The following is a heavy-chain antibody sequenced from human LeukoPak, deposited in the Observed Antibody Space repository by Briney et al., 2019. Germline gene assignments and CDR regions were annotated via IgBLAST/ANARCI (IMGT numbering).Heavy chain of an antibody. D-gene: IGHD6-19*01. CDR3: ARETSGSSDY. J-gene: IGHJ4*02. CDR1: GYTFSSYW. CDR2: VNSDGSST. V-gene: IGHV3-74*01. Sequence: GGSLRLSCAASGYTFSSYWMHWVRQAPGKGLVWVSRVNSDGSSTGYADSVKGRFTISRDNAKNTLYLQLNSLRAEDTALYYCARETSGSSDYWGQGTLVTVSS.